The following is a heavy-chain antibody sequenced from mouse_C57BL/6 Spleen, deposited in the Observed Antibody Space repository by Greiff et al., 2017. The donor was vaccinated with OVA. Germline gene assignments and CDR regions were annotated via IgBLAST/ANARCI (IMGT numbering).Heavy chain of an antibody. Sequence: QVQLQQPGAELVKPGASVKLSCKASGYTFTSYWMHWVKQRPGQGLEWIGMIHPNSGSTNYNEKFKSKATLTVDKSSSTAYMQLSSLTSEDSAVYYCASPLTGTGVDFDYWGQGTTLTVSS. J-gene: IGHJ2*01. D-gene: IGHD4-1*01. CDR2: IHPNSGST. CDR3: ASPLTGTGVDFDY. V-gene: IGHV1-64*01. CDR1: GYTFTSYW.